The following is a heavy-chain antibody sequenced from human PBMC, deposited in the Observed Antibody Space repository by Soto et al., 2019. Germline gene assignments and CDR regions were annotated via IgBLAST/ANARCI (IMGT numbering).Heavy chain of an antibody. CDR2: INPNSGGT. Sequence: QVQLVQSGAEVKKPGASVKVSCKASGYTFTGYYMHWVRQAPGQGLEWMGWINPNSGGTNYAQKFKGRVTMTRDTSISKAYMELSRLRSDDTAVYYCARAASVVVVADTGDYWGQGTLVTVSS. CDR3: ARAASVVVVADTGDY. D-gene: IGHD2-15*01. J-gene: IGHJ4*02. V-gene: IGHV1-2*02. CDR1: GYTFTGYY.